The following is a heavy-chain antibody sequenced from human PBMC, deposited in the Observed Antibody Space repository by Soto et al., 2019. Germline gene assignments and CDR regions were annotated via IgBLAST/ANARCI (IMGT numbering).Heavy chain of an antibody. CDR1: VGSFGTANYY. CDR2: IHSIGST. D-gene: IGHD6-13*01. Sequence: PSETLSLTCTVSVGSFGTANYYWNWILQSPGKGLEWIAYIHSIGSTNDNPSLRSRVTISVDTSKNQFSLKLSPVTAADTAVYYCASWYKSSCSNFDFWGKGTLVHVSS. CDR3: ASWYKSSCSNFDF. V-gene: IGHV4-61*01. J-gene: IGHJ4*02.